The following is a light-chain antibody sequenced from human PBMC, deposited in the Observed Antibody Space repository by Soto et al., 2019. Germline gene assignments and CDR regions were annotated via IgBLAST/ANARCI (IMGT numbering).Light chain of an antibody. CDR3: QQYSDWPLT. Sequence: EIVLTQSPATLSLSPGERATLSCRASQSVSSKLAWYHQKPGQAPRLLIYGASTRATGIPARFSGSGSGTEFTLAISSLQSEDFAVYYCQQYSDWPLTFGGGTKVEIK. CDR1: QSVSSK. CDR2: GAS. V-gene: IGKV3-15*01. J-gene: IGKJ4*01.